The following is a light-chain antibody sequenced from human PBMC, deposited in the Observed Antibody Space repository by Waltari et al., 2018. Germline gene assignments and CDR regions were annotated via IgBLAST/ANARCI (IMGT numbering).Light chain of an antibody. V-gene: IGKV3-20*01. Sequence: EIVLTQSPGTLSLSPGERATLSCRASQSIGRDLVWYQQKPGQAPRLLNYGASSRAAGIPDRFSGSGSGTDFSLTISRLEPEDFAVYYCQNHERLPAVFGQGTKVEIK. J-gene: IGKJ1*01. CDR3: QNHERLPAV. CDR2: GAS. CDR1: QSIGRD.